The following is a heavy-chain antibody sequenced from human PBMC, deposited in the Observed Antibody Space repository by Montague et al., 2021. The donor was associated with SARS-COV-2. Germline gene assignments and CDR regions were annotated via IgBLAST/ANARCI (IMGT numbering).Heavy chain of an antibody. CDR3: ARQENSSGWFKPDAFDI. J-gene: IGHJ3*02. CDR2: IYYSGST. D-gene: IGHD6-19*01. CDR1: GGSISSSSYY. Sequence: SETLSLTCTVSGGSISSSSYYWSWIRQPPGKGLEWIGSIYYSGSTYYNPSLKSRVTISVDTSKNQFSLKLSSVTAADTAVYYCARQENSSGWFKPDAFDIWGQGTMVTVSS. V-gene: IGHV4-39*01.